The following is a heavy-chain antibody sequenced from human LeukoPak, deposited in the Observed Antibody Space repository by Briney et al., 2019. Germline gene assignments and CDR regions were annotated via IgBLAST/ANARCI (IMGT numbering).Heavy chain of an antibody. V-gene: IGHV3-53*01. J-gene: IGHJ4*02. CDR2: IYSGGST. Sequence: GGSLRLSCAASGFTVSSNYMSWVRQAPGKGLEWVSVIYSGGSTYYADSVKGRFTISRDNSKNTLYLQMNSLRAEDTAVYYCATWPGGWYGEDSWGQGTLVTVSS. CDR3: ATWPGGWYGEDS. D-gene: IGHD6-19*01. CDR1: GFTVSSNY.